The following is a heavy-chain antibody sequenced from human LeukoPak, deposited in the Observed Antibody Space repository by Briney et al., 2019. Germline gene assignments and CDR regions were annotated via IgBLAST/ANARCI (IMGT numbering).Heavy chain of an antibody. Sequence: SETLSLACAVSGGSISSGGYSWGWIRQPPGKGLEWIGYIYYSGSTYYNPSLKSRVTISVDRSKNQFSLKLSSVTAADTAVYYCARWTENYYGSGSYDYWGQGTLVTVSS. J-gene: IGHJ4*02. D-gene: IGHD3-10*01. CDR1: GGSISSGGYS. CDR2: IYYSGST. CDR3: ARWTENYYGSGSYDY. V-gene: IGHV4-30-2*01.